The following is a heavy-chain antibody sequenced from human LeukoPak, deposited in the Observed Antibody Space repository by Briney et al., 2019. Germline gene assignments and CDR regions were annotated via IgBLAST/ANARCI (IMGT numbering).Heavy chain of an antibody. CDR2: IKSKIDGETT. CDR3: AADSIPDYGDVRGDAFDI. CDR1: GFTVGDAW. Sequence: GGSLRLSCAASGFTVGDAWMSWVRQAPGKGLEGVGRIKSKIDGETTDYAAPVKGRFTISRDASKGTLYLQMSSLKTEDTALYYCAADSIPDYGDVRGDAFDIWGQGTMVTVSS. J-gene: IGHJ3*02. D-gene: IGHD4-17*01. V-gene: IGHV3-15*01.